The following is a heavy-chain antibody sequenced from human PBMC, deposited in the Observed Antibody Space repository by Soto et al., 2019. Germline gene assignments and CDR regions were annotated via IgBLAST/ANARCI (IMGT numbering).Heavy chain of an antibody. CDR1: RFSLNTYG. V-gene: IGHV3-23*01. D-gene: IGHD4-17*01. CDR2: LSASGSGS. Sequence: EAQLLESGGGLVQPGGSLRLSCTTSRFSLNTYGMTWVRRAPGKGLEWVSTLSASGSGSYYAESVKGRFTVSRDNSKTTMYLQMNSLRDEDTAVYYCAKNSYGDSWNFGLDVWGQGTTVTVSS. J-gene: IGHJ6*02. CDR3: AKNSYGDSWNFGLDV.